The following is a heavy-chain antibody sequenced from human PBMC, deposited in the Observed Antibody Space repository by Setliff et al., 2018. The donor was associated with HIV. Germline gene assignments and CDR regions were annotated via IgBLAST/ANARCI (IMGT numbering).Heavy chain of an antibody. Sequence: PSETLSLTCTVSGGSITGSPYFWGWIRRPPLRGLEWIASIHYTGRTYYNPSLKSRVSTSVDPSKNHLSLKLTSVTAADTAVYYCARVIPAGVPANWFDPWGHGTLVTVSS. J-gene: IGHJ5*02. CDR1: GGSITGSPYF. D-gene: IGHD2-2*01. CDR2: IHYTGRT. V-gene: IGHV4-39*02. CDR3: ARVIPAGVPANWFDP.